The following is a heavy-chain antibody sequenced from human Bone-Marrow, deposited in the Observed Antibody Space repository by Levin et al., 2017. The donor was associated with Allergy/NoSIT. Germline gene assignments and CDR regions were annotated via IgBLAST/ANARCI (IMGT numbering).Heavy chain of an antibody. CDR1: GGSISSSSYY. V-gene: IGHV4-39*01. D-gene: IGHD1-26*01. CDR3: ARSSYSGNFFYGY. Sequence: SETLSLTCTVSGGSISSSSYYWGWLRQPPGKGLEWIGSIYKSGSTYFNPSLKSRVTISVDTSKNQFSLNLSSMTAADTAVYHCARSSYSGNFFYGYWGQGTLVTVSS. J-gene: IGHJ4*02. CDR2: IYKSGST.